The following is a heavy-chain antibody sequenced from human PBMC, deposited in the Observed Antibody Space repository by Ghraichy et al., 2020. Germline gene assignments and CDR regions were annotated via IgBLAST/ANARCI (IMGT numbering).Heavy chain of an antibody. CDR1: GGSVSSGSYY. D-gene: IGHD2-15*01. CDR3: ARSDIVVVVAAMEEAFDI. V-gene: IGHV4-61*01. CDR2: IYYSGST. J-gene: IGHJ3*02. Sequence: SETLSLTCTVSGGSVSSGSYYWTWIRQPPGKGLEWIGHIYYSGSTYYNPSLRSRVTISVDTSKNQFSLKLTSLTAAVTAVYYCARSDIVVVVAAMEEAFDIWGQGTMVTVSS.